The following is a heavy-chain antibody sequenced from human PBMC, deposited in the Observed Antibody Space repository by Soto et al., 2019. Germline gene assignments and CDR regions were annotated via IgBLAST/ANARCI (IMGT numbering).Heavy chain of an antibody. CDR3: AKGASHAPFEK. Sequence: PGGSLRLSCAASGFAFNDFAMNWVRQAPGKGPEWLSTISGSGDKTFHSDSVKGRFNISRDNSNNKMFLQMNSLGAEDTAIYYCAKGASHAPFEKWGRGTLATVSS. J-gene: IGHJ4*02. CDR2: ISGSGDKT. V-gene: IGHV3-23*01. CDR1: GFAFNDFA.